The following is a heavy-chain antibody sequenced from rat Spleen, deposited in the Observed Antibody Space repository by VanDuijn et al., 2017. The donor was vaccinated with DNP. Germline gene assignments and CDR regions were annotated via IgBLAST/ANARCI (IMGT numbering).Heavy chain of an antibody. V-gene: IGHV5-22*01. CDR1: GFTFSDYY. CDR3: ARPMVIIDHYFDY. Sequence: EVQLVVSGGGLVQPGRSLKLSCAASGFTFSDYYMAWVRQAPKKGLEWVASISYEGSSTYYGDSVKGRFTISRDNAKSTLYLQMNSLRSEDTATYYCARPMVIIDHYFDYWGQGVMVTVSS. J-gene: IGHJ2*01. CDR2: ISYEGSST. D-gene: IGHD1-12*03.